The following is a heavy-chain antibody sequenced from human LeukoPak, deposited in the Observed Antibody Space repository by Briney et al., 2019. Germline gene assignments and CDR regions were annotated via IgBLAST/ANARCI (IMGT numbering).Heavy chain of an antibody. Sequence: PGASVKVSCKASGYTFTTYDINWVRQATGQGLEWMGWMNPNSGNTGYTQKFQGRVTMIRNTSISTAYMELSSLSSEDTAVYYCARGRGSGHKENWFDPWGQGTLVTVSS. D-gene: IGHD6-19*01. CDR2: MNPNSGNT. V-gene: IGHV1-8*01. CDR1: GYTFTTYD. J-gene: IGHJ5*02. CDR3: ARGRGSGHKENWFDP.